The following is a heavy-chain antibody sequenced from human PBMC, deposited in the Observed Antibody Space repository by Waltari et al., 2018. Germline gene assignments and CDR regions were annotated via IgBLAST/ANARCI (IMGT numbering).Heavy chain of an antibody. V-gene: IGHV1-24*01. CDR1: GYTLTELS. Sequence: QVQLVQSGAEVKKPGASVKVSCKVSGYTLTELSMHWVRQAPGNGLEWMGGFDPEDGETIYAQKFQGRVTMTEDTSTDTAYMELSSLRSEDTAVYYCATLSNYDFWSGYYTGGWFDPWGQGTLVTVSS. CDR3: ATLSNYDFWSGYYTGGWFDP. CDR2: FDPEDGET. D-gene: IGHD3-3*01. J-gene: IGHJ5*02.